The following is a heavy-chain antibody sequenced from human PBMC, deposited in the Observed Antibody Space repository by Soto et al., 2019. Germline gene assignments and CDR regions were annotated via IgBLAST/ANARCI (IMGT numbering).Heavy chain of an antibody. J-gene: IGHJ4*02. CDR3: ARGVDYYATSGYFSFVS. CDR2: VHYSGST. V-gene: IGHV4-59*01. D-gene: IGHD3-16*01. Sequence: SETLSLTCNLSGGSFHNFYWLWIRQPPGKGLEWVGHVHYSGSTNYSPSLNSRATISLDTSKSQLSLKLRSVTAADTAMYFCARGVDYYATSGYFSFVSWGQGIPVTVSS. CDR1: GGSFHNFY.